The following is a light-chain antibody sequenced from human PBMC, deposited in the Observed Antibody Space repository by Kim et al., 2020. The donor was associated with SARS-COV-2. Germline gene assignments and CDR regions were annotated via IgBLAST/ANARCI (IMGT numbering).Light chain of an antibody. CDR3: QQCKGAPWT. CDR2: AAS. J-gene: IGKJ1*01. CDR1: QGISNY. Sequence: ASVGDRVTIPCRASQGISNYLAWYQQKPGKVPKLLIYAASALRSGVPSRFSGSGSGTEFTLTITSLQPEDVAVYYCQQCKGAPWTFGHGTKVEIK. V-gene: IGKV1-27*01.